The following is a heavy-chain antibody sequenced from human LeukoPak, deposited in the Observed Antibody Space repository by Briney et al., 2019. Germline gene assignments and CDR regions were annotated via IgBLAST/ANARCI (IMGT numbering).Heavy chain of an antibody. CDR1: GGSFSGYY. CDR2: INHSGST. Sequence: SETLSLTCAVYGGSFSGYYWSWIRQPPGKGLEWIGEINHSGSTNYNPSLKSRVTMSVDTSKNQFSLKLSSVTAADTAVYYCARVILYDRSGYWRYWFDPWGQGTLVTVSS. D-gene: IGHD3-22*01. CDR3: ARVILYDRSGYWRYWFDP. V-gene: IGHV4-34*01. J-gene: IGHJ5*02.